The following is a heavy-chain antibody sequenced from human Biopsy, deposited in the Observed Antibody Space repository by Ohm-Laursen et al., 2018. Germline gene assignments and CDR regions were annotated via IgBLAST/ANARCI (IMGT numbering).Heavy chain of an antibody. CDR2: IYTSGIT. V-gene: IGHV4-4*07. CDR3: ARDRDRRGWFDP. D-gene: IGHD1-14*01. CDR1: GGSLSSYS. J-gene: IGHJ5*02. Sequence: GTLSLTCSVSGGSLSSYSWSWIRQLAGKGLEWIGQIYTSGITNYNPSLKSRVTMSVDTSKNEFSLRVSSVTAADTAVYYCARDRDRRGWFDPWGQGTLVTVSS.